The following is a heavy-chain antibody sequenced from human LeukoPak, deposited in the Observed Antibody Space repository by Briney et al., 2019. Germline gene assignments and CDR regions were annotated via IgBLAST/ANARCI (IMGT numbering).Heavy chain of an antibody. V-gene: IGHV3-30-3*01. CDR2: ISYHGGST. D-gene: IGHD1-7*01. CDR3: AREKNWNYDSSRLSAFDI. Sequence: PGRSLRLSCTASGFSLSRYSLHWARQSPGKGLEWVAVISYHGGSTKYADSVKGRFTISRDNSKNTLYLQMNSLRAEDTAVYYCAREKNWNYDSSRLSAFDIWGQGTMVTVSS. CDR1: GFSLSRYS. J-gene: IGHJ3*02.